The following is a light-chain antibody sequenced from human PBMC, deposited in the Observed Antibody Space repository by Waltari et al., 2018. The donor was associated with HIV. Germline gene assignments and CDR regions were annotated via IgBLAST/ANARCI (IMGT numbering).Light chain of an antibody. CDR2: RNN. CDR1: SSNIGSKT. J-gene: IGLJ2*01. CDR3: ATWDDSLNGDVV. V-gene: IGLV1-44*01. Sequence: QSVLTQPPSASGTPGQRVTISCSGSSSNIGSKTVNWYQQLPGTAPKLLIYRNNQRPAVGPDRFSGSKSGTSAALAISGLQSEDEADYYCATWDDSLNGDVVFGGGTKLTVL.